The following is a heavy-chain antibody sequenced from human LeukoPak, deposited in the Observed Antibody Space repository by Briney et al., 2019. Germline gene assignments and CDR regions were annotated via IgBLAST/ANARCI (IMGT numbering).Heavy chain of an antibody. J-gene: IGHJ4*02. Sequence: GGSLRLSCAASGFTFSNYGMHWVRQAPGKGLEWVAFIRSDGSDKYYAASVKGRFTISRDNSKLYLQTNSLRAEDTAVYYCAKKGYSNGWRDLYYFDYWGQGTLVTVSS. CDR2: IRSDGSDK. D-gene: IGHD6-19*01. CDR1: GFTFSNYG. V-gene: IGHV3-30*02. CDR3: AKKGYSNGWRDLYYFDY.